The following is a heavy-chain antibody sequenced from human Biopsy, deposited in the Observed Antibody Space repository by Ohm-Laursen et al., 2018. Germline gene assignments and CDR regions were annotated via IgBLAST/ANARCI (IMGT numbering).Heavy chain of an antibody. V-gene: IGHV4-59*01. J-gene: IGHJ4*02. Sequence: TLSLTWTVSGGSIKSYYWNWIRQSPGKGLEWIGFIYYTGHTNYNPSLKSRATISVDTSKNQFSLKVIPVTAADTAVYYCARLTGDRSYWGQGILVTVSS. CDR1: GGSIKSYY. D-gene: IGHD7-27*01. CDR2: IYYTGHT. CDR3: ARLTGDRSY.